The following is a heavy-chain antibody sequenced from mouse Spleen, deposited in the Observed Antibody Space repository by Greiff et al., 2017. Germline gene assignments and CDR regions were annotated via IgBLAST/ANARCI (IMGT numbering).Heavy chain of an antibody. CDR3: ARDGNYLWFAY. D-gene: IGHD2-1*01. Sequence: EVKLQESGPGLVKPSQSLSLTCSVTGYSITSGYYWNWIRQFPGNKLEWMGYISYDGSNNYNPSLKNRISITRDTSKNQFFLKLNSVTTEDTATYYCARDGNYLWFAYWGQGTLVTVSA. V-gene: IGHV3-6*01. CDR2: ISYDGSN. J-gene: IGHJ3*01. CDR1: GYSITSGYY.